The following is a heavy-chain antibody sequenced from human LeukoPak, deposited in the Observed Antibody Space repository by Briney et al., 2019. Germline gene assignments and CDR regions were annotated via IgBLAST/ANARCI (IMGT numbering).Heavy chain of an antibody. J-gene: IGHJ4*02. CDR1: GFTVSNNY. CDR2: IYSGGNT. Sequence: PGGSLRLSCAVSGFTVSNNYMNWVRQAPGKGLEWVLIIYSGGNTYYADSVKGRFTISRDNPKNTLYLQMNSLRAEDTAVYYCARDDGAGGPFDYWGQGTLVTVSS. V-gene: IGHV3-66*01. D-gene: IGHD3-10*01. CDR3: ARDDGAGGPFDY.